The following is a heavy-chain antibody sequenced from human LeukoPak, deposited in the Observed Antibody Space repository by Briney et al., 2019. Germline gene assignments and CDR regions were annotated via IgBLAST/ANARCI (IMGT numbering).Heavy chain of an antibody. CDR2: IWYDGSNK. CDR3: ARPSGQYGSGTYYDYYFDS. D-gene: IGHD3-10*01. V-gene: IGHV3-33*01. J-gene: IGHJ4*02. CDR1: GFTFSRYG. Sequence: PGGSLRLSCAASGFTFSRYGMHWVRKAPGKGLEWVADIWYDGSNKYYADPVKGRFTISRDNSKNTLYLQMNGLRAEDTAGYYCARPSGQYGSGTYYDYYFDSWGQGTLVTVSS.